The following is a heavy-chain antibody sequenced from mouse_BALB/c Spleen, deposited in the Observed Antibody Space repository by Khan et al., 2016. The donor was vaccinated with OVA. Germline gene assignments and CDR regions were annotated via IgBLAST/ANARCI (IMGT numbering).Heavy chain of an antibody. CDR2: IWSDRST. Sequence: QVRLQQSGPGLVAPSQSLSITCTISGFSLTNYGVHWVRQPPGKGLEWLVVIWSDRSTTYNSALKSRLTITKDNSKSQVFLKMTSLQTDDTAIYFCARQPYYHYNVMDYWGQGTSVTVSS. J-gene: IGHJ4*01. CDR3: ARQPYYHYNVMDY. CDR1: GFSLTNYG. D-gene: IGHD2-10*01. V-gene: IGHV2-6-1*01.